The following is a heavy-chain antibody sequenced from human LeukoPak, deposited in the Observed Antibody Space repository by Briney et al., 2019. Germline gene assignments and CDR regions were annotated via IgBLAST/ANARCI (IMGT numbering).Heavy chain of an antibody. CDR2: IWSDGNNR. V-gene: IGHV3-33*06. CDR1: GFTFSNYG. CDR3: VKERGPFDGFDI. J-gene: IGHJ3*02. Sequence: PGRSLRLSCEASGFTFSNYGMHWVRQAPGKGLEGVAVIWSDGNNRYYADSVKGRFIFSRDNSKNTLSLQMNSLRAEDTAVYYCVKERGPFDGFDIWGQGTMVTVFS.